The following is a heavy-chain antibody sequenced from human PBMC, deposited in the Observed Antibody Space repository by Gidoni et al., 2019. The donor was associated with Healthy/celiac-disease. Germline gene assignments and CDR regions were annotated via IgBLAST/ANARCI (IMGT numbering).Heavy chain of an antibody. CDR2: IYPGDSDT. D-gene: IGHD3-3*01. CDR3: ARRHYDFWSGYYNPTYFDY. CDR1: GYSFTSYW. J-gene: IGHJ4*02. V-gene: IGHV5-51*01. Sequence: EVQLVQSGAAVKKPGESLKLSCKGSGYSFTSYWIGWVRQMPGKGLEWMGIIYPGDSDTRYSPSFQGQVTISADKSISTAYLQWSSLKASDTAMYYCARRHYDFWSGYYNPTYFDYWGQGTLVTVSS.